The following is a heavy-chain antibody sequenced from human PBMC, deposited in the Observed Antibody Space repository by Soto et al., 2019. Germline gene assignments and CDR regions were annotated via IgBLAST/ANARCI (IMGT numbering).Heavy chain of an antibody. CDR2: IYYTGST. CDR3: AKYRRTAADGFTLDY. J-gene: IGHJ4*02. D-gene: IGHD6-13*01. CDR1: GDSINNYY. V-gene: IGHV4-59*01. Sequence: PSETLSLTCTVSGDSINNYYWSWIRQPPGKGLEWIGYIYYTGSTNYNPSLGSRVTMSVDTSKNQFSLKLTSVNAADTAVYYCAKYRRTAADGFTLDYWGQGTLVTVSS.